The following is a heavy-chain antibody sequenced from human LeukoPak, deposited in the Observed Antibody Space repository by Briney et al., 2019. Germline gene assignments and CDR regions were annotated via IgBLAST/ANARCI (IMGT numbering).Heavy chain of an antibody. CDR2: IYSGGST. D-gene: IGHD2-15*01. Sequence: PGGSLRLSCAASGFTVSSNYMSWVRQAPGKGLEWVSVIYSGGSTYYADSVKGRFTISRDNSKNTLYLQMSSLRAEDTAVYYCAVGYCSGGSCYYHWDQGTLVTVSS. CDR3: AVGYCSGGSCYYH. V-gene: IGHV3-66*01. CDR1: GFTVSSNY. J-gene: IGHJ4*02.